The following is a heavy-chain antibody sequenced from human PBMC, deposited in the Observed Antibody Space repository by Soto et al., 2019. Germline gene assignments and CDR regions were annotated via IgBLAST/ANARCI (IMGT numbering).Heavy chain of an antibody. D-gene: IGHD6-13*01. CDR1: GFTFGDYA. Sequence: EVQVVESGGGLVKPGQSLRLSCTASGFTFGDYAMSWFRQAPGKGLEWVSYISSSSSTIYYADSVKGRFTISRDNAKNSLYLQMNSLRDEDTAVYYCARDPDGPAGHWGQGTLVTVSS. V-gene: IGHV3-48*02. J-gene: IGHJ4*02. CDR3: ARDPDGPAGH. CDR2: ISSSSSTI.